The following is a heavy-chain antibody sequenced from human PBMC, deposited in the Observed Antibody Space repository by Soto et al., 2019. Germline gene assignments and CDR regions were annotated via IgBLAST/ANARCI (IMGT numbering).Heavy chain of an antibody. CDR3: VKDSGHYDILTGSNWFDP. CDR1: GFTFSSYA. J-gene: IGHJ5*02. D-gene: IGHD3-9*01. Sequence: GGSLRLSCSASGFTFSSYAMHWVRQAPGKGLEYVSAISSNGGSTYYADSVKGRFTISRDNSKNTLYLQMSSLRAEDTAVYYCVKDSGHYDILTGSNWFDPWGQGTMVTVYS. CDR2: ISSNGGST. V-gene: IGHV3-64D*06.